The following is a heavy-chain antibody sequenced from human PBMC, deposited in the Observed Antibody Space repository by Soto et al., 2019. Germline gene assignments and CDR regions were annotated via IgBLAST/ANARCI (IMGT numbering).Heavy chain of an antibody. CDR3: ARIVVVITPSAFDI. Sequence: QITLKEPGPTLVKPTQTLTLTCTFSGFSLSTSGVGVGWIRQPPGKALEWLALIYWDDDKRYSPSLKSRLTITKDTSRNQVVLTMTNMDPVDTATYYCARIVVVITPSAFDIWGQGTMVTVSS. J-gene: IGHJ3*02. D-gene: IGHD2-15*01. V-gene: IGHV2-5*02. CDR1: GFSLSTSGVG. CDR2: IYWDDDK.